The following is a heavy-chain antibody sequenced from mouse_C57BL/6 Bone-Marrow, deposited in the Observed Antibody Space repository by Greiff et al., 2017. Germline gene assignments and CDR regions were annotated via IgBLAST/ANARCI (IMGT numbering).Heavy chain of an antibody. D-gene: IGHD1-1*01. CDR1: GFTFSDYY. CDR3: ARQGDYGA. CDR2: ISNAGSST. J-gene: IGHJ3*01. Sequence: EVMLVESGGGLVQPGGSLKLSCAASGFTFSDYYMYWVRQTPEKRLEWVAYISNAGSSTYYPDTVKGRFTISRDNAKNTLYLQMSRLKSEDTAMYYCARQGDYGAWGQGTLVTVSA. V-gene: IGHV5-12*01.